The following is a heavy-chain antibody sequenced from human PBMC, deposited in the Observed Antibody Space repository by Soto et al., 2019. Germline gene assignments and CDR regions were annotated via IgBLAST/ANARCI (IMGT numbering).Heavy chain of an antibody. J-gene: IGHJ4*02. CDR3: ARAGYFTNGVCRTFDY. CDR1: GGSFSGYY. D-gene: IGHD2-8*01. Sequence: SETLSLTCAVYGGSFSGYYWSWIRQPPGKGLEWIGEINHSGSTNYNPSLKSRVTISVDTSKNQFSLKLSTVTAADTAVYYCARAGYFTNGVCRTFDYWGQGTLVTVSS. V-gene: IGHV4-34*01. CDR2: INHSGST.